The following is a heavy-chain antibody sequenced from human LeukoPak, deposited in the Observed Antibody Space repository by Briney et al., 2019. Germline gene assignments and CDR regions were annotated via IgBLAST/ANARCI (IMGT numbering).Heavy chain of an antibody. CDR3: AKSFAVAGSRPPDY. J-gene: IGHJ4*02. CDR2: IHTSGDT. V-gene: IGHV3-53*01. CDR1: GLTGSHNY. Sequence: GGSLRLSCAASGLTGSHNYVSWVRQAPGKGLEWVSAIHTSGDTCYADSVKGRFTISRDTSKNTLYLQINSLRAEDTAVYYCAKSFAVAGSRPPDYWGQGTLVTVSS. D-gene: IGHD6-13*01.